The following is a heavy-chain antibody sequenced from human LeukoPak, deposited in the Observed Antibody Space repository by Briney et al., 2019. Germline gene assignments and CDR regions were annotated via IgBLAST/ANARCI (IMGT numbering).Heavy chain of an antibody. V-gene: IGHV4-38-2*02. Sequence: SETLSLTCTVSGYSISSGYYWGWIRQPPGKGLEWIGSVDHSGGSYYNPSLKSRLTMSVDTSKNQFSLNLRSVTAADTAVYYCASMFRNAFDIWGQGTMVTVSS. CDR1: GYSISSGYY. CDR3: ASMFRNAFDI. D-gene: IGHD3-10*02. CDR2: VDHSGGS. J-gene: IGHJ3*02.